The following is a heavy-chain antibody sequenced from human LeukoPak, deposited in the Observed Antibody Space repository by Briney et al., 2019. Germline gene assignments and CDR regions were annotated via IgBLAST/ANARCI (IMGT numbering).Heavy chain of an antibody. CDR1: GFTLSNHW. CDR3: ARNNGMDV. V-gene: IGHV3-7*03. Sequence: TGGSLRLSCAASGFTLSNHWMNWVRQVPGRGPEWVANVNRDGSVTYYLDSVKGRFTISKDNAKNSLYLQMNSLRAEDTALYHCARNNGMDVWGQGTTVIVSS. CDR2: VNRDGSVT. J-gene: IGHJ6*02.